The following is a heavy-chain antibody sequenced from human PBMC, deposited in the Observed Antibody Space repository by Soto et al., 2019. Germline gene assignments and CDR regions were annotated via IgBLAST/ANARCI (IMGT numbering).Heavy chain of an antibody. CDR3: ATVYYDVLNSIS. J-gene: IGHJ4*02. CDR2: INSGGNYI. D-gene: IGHD3-9*01. Sequence: WGPLRLSCAASGFNFGRYSMNWVRQAPGKGLEWVSSINSGGNYIYYADSVRGRFTISRDDAKNSLYLQMNSLRVEDTVVYYCATVYYDVLNSISGGQGTLVTASS. CDR1: GFNFGRYS. V-gene: IGHV3-21*01.